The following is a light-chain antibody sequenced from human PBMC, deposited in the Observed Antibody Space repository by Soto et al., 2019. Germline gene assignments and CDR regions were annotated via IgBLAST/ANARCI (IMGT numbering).Light chain of an antibody. V-gene: IGKV3-11*01. CDR1: QSVGSH. CDR2: DAS. Sequence: EIVLTQSPATLSLSPGERAALSCRASQSVGSHLAWYQQQPGQPPRLLIYDASNRATGIPARFSGSGSGTDFTLTISSLEPEDFAVYYCQHRTNWPPVTFGQGTRLEIK. J-gene: IGKJ5*01. CDR3: QHRTNWPPVT.